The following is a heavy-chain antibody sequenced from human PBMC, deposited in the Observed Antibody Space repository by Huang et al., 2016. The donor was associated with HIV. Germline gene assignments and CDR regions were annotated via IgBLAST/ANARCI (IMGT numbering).Heavy chain of an antibody. CDR1: GFSILSYY. V-gene: IGHV1-46*03. CDR2: VNSSGGGA. J-gene: IGHJ5*01. CDR3: AREGITPSGTEVSGFDF. D-gene: IGHD6-13*01. Sequence: QVQLVQSGAEVKKPGASVTISCKASGFSILSYYLHWVRQAPGQGLEWMGIVNSSGGGADYAQKFKGRVTMTRDTSTRTLYMELSSLRSEDTAVYYCAREGITPSGTEVSGFDFWGQGTPVSVSS.